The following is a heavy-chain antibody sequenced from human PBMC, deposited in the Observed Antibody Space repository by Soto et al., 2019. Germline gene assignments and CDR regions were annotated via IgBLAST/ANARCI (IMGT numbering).Heavy chain of an antibody. CDR3: AIDLPPVDY. Sequence: QVQLVQSGAEVKKPGASVKVSCKASGYTFTSYFISWVRQAPGQGLEWMGWISADNGNTNYTQNVQGRVTMTTDTCTSKAEMERRSLEDEDAAVCACAIDLPPVDYWGQGTLVTVSS. CDR1: GYTFTSYF. V-gene: IGHV1-18*01. CDR2: ISADNGNT. J-gene: IGHJ4*02.